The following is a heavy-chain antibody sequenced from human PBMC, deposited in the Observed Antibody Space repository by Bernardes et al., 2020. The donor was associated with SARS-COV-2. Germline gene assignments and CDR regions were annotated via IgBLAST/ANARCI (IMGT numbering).Heavy chain of an antibody. CDR2: IYYSGST. CDR1: GGSISSYY. Sequence: SETLSLTCTVSGGSISSYYWSWIRQPPGKGLEWIGYIYYSGSTNYNPSLKSRVTISVDTSKNQFSLKLSSVTAADTAVYYCARFPGAYSGNKYYYYGMDVWGQGTTVTVSS. D-gene: IGHD1-26*01. J-gene: IGHJ6*02. CDR3: ARFPGAYSGNKYYYYGMDV. V-gene: IGHV4-59*01.